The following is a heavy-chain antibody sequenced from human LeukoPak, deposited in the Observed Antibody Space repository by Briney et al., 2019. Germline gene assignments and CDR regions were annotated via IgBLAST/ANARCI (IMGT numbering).Heavy chain of an antibody. D-gene: IGHD3-22*01. J-gene: IGHJ4*02. CDR1: GFTFDDYA. CDR3: TKGDYYDSNGSSFDY. Sequence: PGTSLRLSCAASGFTFDDYAMHWVRQAPGKGLEWVSTINWNGGSIGYADSVKGRFTISRDNAKNSLYLQLNSLRAEDMALYYCTKGDYYDSNGSSFDYWGQGTLVTVSS. V-gene: IGHV3-9*03. CDR2: INWNGGSI.